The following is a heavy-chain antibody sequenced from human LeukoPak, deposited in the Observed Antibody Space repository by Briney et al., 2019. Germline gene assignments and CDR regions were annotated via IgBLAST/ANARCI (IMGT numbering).Heavy chain of an antibody. CDR3: VRGRYSGYDYGY. CDR1: GYSFTSYW. J-gene: IGHJ4*02. CDR2: NYRGDSDT. V-gene: IGHV5-51*01. Sequence: GDSLKISCNGSGYSFTSYWICWVRQMPGKVVEIRGINYRGDSDTRYSPSFQGRVTTSADKSISTAHLQWSSLKASDTAMYYCVRGRYSGYDYGYWGQGTLVTVSS. D-gene: IGHD5-12*01.